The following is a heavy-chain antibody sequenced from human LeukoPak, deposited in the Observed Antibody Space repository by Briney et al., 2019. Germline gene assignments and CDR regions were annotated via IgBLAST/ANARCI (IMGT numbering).Heavy chain of an antibody. Sequence: GGSLRLSCAASGFTFSSYAMSWVRQAPGKGLEWVSAISGSGGSTYYADSVKGRFTISRDNSKSTLYLQMNSLRAEDTAVYYCARGRGYYYGSGSFLDYWGQGTLVTVSS. V-gene: IGHV3-23*01. D-gene: IGHD3-10*01. CDR1: GFTFSSYA. J-gene: IGHJ4*02. CDR2: ISGSGGST. CDR3: ARGRGYYYGSGSFLDY.